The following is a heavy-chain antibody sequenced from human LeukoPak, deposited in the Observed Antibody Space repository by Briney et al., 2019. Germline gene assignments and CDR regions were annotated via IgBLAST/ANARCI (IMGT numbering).Heavy chain of an antibody. Sequence: AGGSLRLSCAASGFTVSSNYMSWVRQAPGKGLEWVSSISSSSSYIYYADSVKGRFTISRDNAKNSLYLQMNSLRAEDTAVYYCAGSPPLDLGYSGYRWGQGTLVTVSS. D-gene: IGHD5-12*01. V-gene: IGHV3-21*01. CDR1: GFTVSSNY. J-gene: IGHJ4*02. CDR3: AGSPPLDLGYSGYR. CDR2: ISSSSSYI.